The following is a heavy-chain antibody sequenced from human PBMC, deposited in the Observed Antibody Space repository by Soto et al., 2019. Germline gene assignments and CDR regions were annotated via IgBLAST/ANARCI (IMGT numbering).Heavy chain of an antibody. J-gene: IGHJ6*02. V-gene: IGHV3-21*01. CDR2: ISSSSSYI. D-gene: IGHD6-13*01. Sequence: GGSLRLSCAASGFTFSSYSMNWVRQAPGKGLEWVSSISSSSSYIYYADSVKGRFTISRDNAKNSLYLQMNSLRAEDTAVYYCASARKQQMVRSWVVAVWGQGNTVTVSS. CDR1: GFTFSSYS. CDR3: ASARKQQMVRSWVVAV.